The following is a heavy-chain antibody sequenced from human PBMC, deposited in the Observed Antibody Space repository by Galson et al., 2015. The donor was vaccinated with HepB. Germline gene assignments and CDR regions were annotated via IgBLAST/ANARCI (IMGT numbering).Heavy chain of an antibody. CDR1: GGSISSYY. CDR3: ARHPYPRFGEYSYFDY. J-gene: IGHJ4*02. V-gene: IGHV4-59*08. CDR2: IYYSGST. D-gene: IGHD3-10*01. Sequence: QVQLQESGPGLVKPSETLSLTCTVSGGSISSYYWSWIRQPPGKGLEWIGYIYYSGSTNYNPSLKSRVTISVDTSKNQFSLKLSSVTAADTAVYYCARHPYPRFGEYSYFDYWGQGTLVTVSS.